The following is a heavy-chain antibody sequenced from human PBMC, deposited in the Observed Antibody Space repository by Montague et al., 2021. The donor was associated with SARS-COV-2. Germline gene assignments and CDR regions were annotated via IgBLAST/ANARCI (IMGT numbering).Heavy chain of an antibody. Sequence: TLSLTCTVSGGSISSGSYYWSWIRQPAGKGLEWIGRIYYSGTTDYSSSLKSRVTISVDTSKNQFSLKLTSVTAADTAVYYCARAHSGSWAHIDNWGQGSLVTVSS. D-gene: IGHD5-12*01. CDR3: ARAHSGSWAHIDN. CDR1: GGSISSGSYY. J-gene: IGHJ4*02. V-gene: IGHV4-61*02. CDR2: IYYSGTT.